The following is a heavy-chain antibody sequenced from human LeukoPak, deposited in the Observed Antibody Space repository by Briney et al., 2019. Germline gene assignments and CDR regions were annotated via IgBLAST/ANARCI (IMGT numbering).Heavy chain of an antibody. J-gene: IGHJ4*02. CDR1: GFSITTYY. CDR2: IHSSGSS. D-gene: IGHD1-26*01. V-gene: IGHV4-59*01. Sequence: PSETLSLTCTVSGFSITTYYWSWIRQSPGNGLEWIGQIHSSGSSTYNPSLKSRVTISLDTSKNQFSLHLSSVTAADTAVCYCARDIREVGESHYFDYWGQGTLVTVTS. CDR3: ARDIREVGESHYFDY.